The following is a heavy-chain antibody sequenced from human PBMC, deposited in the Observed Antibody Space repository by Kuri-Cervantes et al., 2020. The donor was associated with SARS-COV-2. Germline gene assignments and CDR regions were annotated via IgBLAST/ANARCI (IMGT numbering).Heavy chain of an antibody. CDR1: GFTFSDYY. D-gene: IGHD2-2*01. CDR2: ISSSGSTI. CDR3: ARALLGYCSSTSCYFHYFDY. Sequence: GESLKISCAASGFTFSDYYMSWIRQAPGKGLEWVSYISSSGSTIYYADSVKGRFTISRDNAKNSLYLQMNSLRAEDTAVCYCARALLGYCSSTSCYFHYFDYWGQGTLVTVSS. J-gene: IGHJ4*02. V-gene: IGHV3-11*04.